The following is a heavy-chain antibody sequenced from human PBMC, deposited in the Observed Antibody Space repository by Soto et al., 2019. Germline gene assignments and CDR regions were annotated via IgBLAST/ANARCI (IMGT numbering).Heavy chain of an antibody. D-gene: IGHD5-18*01. CDR3: ARGKPSGSRFGPRNCFYYGLDV. Sequence: PSETLSLTCAVFSASLGDHYSAWIRQSPDKGLEWIGEVHPSGSTDYNPSLKSRLTLSLDTSKNQFSLNVASVTAADTAVYFCARGKPSGSRFGPRNCFYYGLDVWGPGTTVTVSS. CDR1: SASLGDHY. V-gene: IGHV4-34*01. J-gene: IGHJ6*02. CDR2: VHPSGST.